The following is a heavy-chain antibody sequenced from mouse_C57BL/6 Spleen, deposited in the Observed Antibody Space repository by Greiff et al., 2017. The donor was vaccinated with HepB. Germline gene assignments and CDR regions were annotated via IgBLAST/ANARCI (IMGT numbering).Heavy chain of an antibody. J-gene: IGHJ1*03. V-gene: IGHV5-15*01. Sequence: DVKLVESGGGLVQPGGSLKLSCAASGFTFSDYGMAWVRQAPRKGPEWVAFISNLAYSIYYADTVTGRFTISRENAKNTLYLEMSSLRSEDTAMYYCARHDGYFDVWGTGTTVTVSS. CDR2: ISNLAYSI. CDR1: GFTFSDYG. CDR3: ARHDGYFDV.